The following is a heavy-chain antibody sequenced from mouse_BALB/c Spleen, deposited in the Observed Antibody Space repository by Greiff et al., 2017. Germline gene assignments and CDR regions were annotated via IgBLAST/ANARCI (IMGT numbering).Heavy chain of an antibody. Sequence: VQLQQSGPGLVAPSQSLSITCTVSGFSLTSYGVHWVRQPPGKGLEWLGVIWAGGSTNYNSALMSRLSISKDNSKSQVFLKMNSLQTDDTAMYYCARGPDGYYYAMDYWGQGTSVTVSS. V-gene: IGHV2-9*02. J-gene: IGHJ4*01. CDR1: GFSLTSYG. CDR3: ARGPDGYYYAMDY. CDR2: IWAGGST. D-gene: IGHD2-3*01.